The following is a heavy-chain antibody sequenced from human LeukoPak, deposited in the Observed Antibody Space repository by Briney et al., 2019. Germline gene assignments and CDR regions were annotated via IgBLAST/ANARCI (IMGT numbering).Heavy chain of an antibody. Sequence: ASVKVSCKASGYTFTSYYMHWVRQAPGQGLEWMGGIIPIFGTANYAQKFQGRVTITADESTSTAYMELSSLRSEDTAVYYCARESPRGSYLDYWGQGTLVTVSS. CDR2: IIPIFGTA. J-gene: IGHJ4*02. V-gene: IGHV1-69*13. CDR3: ARESPRGSYLDY. D-gene: IGHD1-26*01. CDR1: GYTFTSYY.